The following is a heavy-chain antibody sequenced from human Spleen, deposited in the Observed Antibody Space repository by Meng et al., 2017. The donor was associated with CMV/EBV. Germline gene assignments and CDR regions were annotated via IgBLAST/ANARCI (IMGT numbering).Heavy chain of an antibody. J-gene: IGHJ6*02. Sequence: GGSLRLSCAASGISLDDYAMHWVRQVPGKGLEWVSGISWNSGIIGYADSVKGRFTVSRDNAKNSLYLQMNSLRGEDTALYFCAKDGRWGSGYYYGMDVWGQGTTVTVSS. V-gene: IGHV3-9*01. CDR1: GISLDDYA. CDR3: AKDGRWGSGYYYGMDV. CDR2: ISWNSGII. D-gene: IGHD3-16*01.